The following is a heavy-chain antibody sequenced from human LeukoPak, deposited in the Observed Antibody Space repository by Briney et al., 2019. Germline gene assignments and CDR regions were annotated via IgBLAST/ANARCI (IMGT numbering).Heavy chain of an antibody. CDR3: ARADDSSSWHPFDY. CDR1: GFTFTTYA. Sequence: GRSLRLSCAASGFTFTTYAMHWVRQAPGKGLEWVSSISSSSSYIYYADSVKGRFTISRDNAKNSLYLQMNSLRAEDTAVYYCARADDSSSWHPFDYWGQGTLVTVSS. V-gene: IGHV3-21*01. J-gene: IGHJ4*02. D-gene: IGHD6-13*01. CDR2: ISSSSSYI.